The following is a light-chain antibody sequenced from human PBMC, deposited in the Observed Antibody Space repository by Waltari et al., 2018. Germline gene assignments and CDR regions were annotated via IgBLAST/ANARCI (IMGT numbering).Light chain of an antibody. CDR2: ATS. Sequence: DIQMTQSPSSLSASVGARVTITCRASEDLNKYLNWYQQKPVKAPRLLISATSTLRSGVPSRFSGSSSGTDFSLTISSLQAEDFAIYYCQQSYRAPLTFGGGTKVEI. V-gene: IGKV1-39*01. CDR1: EDLNKY. CDR3: QQSYRAPLT. J-gene: IGKJ4*01.